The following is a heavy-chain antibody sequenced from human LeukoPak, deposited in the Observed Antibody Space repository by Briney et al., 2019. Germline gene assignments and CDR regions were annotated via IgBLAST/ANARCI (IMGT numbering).Heavy chain of an antibody. Sequence: GGSLRLSCAASGFTFSSYSMNWVRQAPGKGLEWVSSIRSSSNYIYYADSVKGRFTISRDNSKNTLYLQMNSLRSEDTAVYYCARAATDGVLSTFQTHYYYYYIDVWGKGTTVTISS. J-gene: IGHJ6*03. V-gene: IGHV3-21*04. D-gene: IGHD4-17*01. CDR2: IRSSSNYI. CDR3: ARAATDGVLSTFQTHYYYYYIDV. CDR1: GFTFSSYS.